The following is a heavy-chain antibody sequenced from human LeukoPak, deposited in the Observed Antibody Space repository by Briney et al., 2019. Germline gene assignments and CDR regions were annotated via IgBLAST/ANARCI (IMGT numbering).Heavy chain of an antibody. V-gene: IGHV3-23*01. Sequence: GGSLRLSCAASGFTFSSYSMNWVRQAPGKGLEWVSAIGSDTNTHYADSVKGRFTISRDNTQNTLSLQMSSLRAEDTAVYYCVKDLFRWSFDSWGQGILVTVSS. J-gene: IGHJ4*02. D-gene: IGHD2-21*01. CDR3: VKDLFRWSFDS. CDR1: GFTFSSYS. CDR2: IGSDTNT.